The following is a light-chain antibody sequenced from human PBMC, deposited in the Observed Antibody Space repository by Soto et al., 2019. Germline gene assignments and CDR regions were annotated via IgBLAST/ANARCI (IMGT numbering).Light chain of an antibody. Sequence: QSALTQPASVSGSPGQSITISCTGTSSDIGRYNYVSWYQHSPGKAPKLIIYDVSDRPSGVSNRFSGSKSGTTASLTISGLQADDEADYYCGSYTSSDTMIFGGGTKLTVL. J-gene: IGLJ2*01. V-gene: IGLV2-14*03. CDR3: GSYTSSDTMI. CDR1: SSDIGRYNY. CDR2: DVS.